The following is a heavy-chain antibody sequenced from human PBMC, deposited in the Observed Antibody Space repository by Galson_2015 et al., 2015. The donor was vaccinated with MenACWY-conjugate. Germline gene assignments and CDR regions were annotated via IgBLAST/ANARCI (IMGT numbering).Heavy chain of an antibody. CDR1: GFSLSTYEMC. V-gene: IGHV2-70*11. D-gene: IGHD3-22*01. Sequence: PALVKPTQTLTLTCTFSGFSLSTYEMCIYWVRQPPGKALEWLTRIDWRDNKYYTTSLKTRLTISKDTSTNQVVLTMTNVDPVDTATYYCARMHIVLDATDAFDIWGQGTMVTVSS. CDR3: ARMHIVLDATDAFDI. CDR2: IDWRDNK. J-gene: IGHJ3*02.